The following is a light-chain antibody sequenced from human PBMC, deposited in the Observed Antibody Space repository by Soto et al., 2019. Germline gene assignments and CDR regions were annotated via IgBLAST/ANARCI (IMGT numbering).Light chain of an antibody. CDR3: QQYNNWPLT. V-gene: IGKV3-15*01. J-gene: IGKJ4*01. Sequence: EIVMTQSPATLSVSPGERATLSCRASQSVSNNLAWYQQKPGQAPRLLIYFASTRATGIPSRFSGSGSGTEFTLTISSLQSEDFAVYYGQQYNNWPLTFGGGNKVEIK. CDR1: QSVSNN. CDR2: FAS.